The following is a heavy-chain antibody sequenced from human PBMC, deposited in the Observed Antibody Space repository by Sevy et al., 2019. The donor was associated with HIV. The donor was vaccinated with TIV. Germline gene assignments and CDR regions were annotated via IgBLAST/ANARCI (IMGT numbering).Heavy chain of an antibody. J-gene: IGHJ4*02. D-gene: IGHD2-8*01. CDR1: GFTFSKYS. Sequence: GGSLRLSCAASGFTFSKYSMSWVRQPPGKGLEWVSTLSFGCGEMNYVDSVKGRFTISRDNSKSSVYLQMNNLRPEDTAVYYCAREGCTKPHDYWGQGTLVTVSS. CDR3: AREGCTKPHDY. V-gene: IGHV3-23*01. CDR2: LSFGCGEM.